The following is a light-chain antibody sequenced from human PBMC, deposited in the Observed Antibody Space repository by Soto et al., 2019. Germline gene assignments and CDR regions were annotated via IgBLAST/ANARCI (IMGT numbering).Light chain of an antibody. V-gene: IGKV3-15*01. Sequence: EIVMTQSPATLSVSPGERATLSCRASQSVSSNLAWYQQKPGQAPRLLIYGASTRATGIPATFSGSGSRTEFTLTISSLQSEDFAVYYCQQDNNWPPVTFGQGTKLEIK. J-gene: IGKJ2*01. CDR2: GAS. CDR3: QQDNNWPPVT. CDR1: QSVSSN.